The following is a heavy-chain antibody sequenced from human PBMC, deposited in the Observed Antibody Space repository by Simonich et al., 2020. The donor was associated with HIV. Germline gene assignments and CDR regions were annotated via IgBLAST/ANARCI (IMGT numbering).Heavy chain of an antibody. CDR2: INHSVTT. D-gene: IGHD6-13*01. J-gene: IGHJ1*01. CDR3: ARLTAGGLGEYFQH. CDR1: GGSFSGYY. Sequence: QVQLQQCGAGLLKPSETLSLTCAVYGGSFSGYYWSWIRQPPGKGLEWIGEINHSVTTNYNPSLKSRVTISVDTSKNQFSLKLSSVTAADTAVYYCARLTAGGLGEYFQHWGQGTLVTVSS. V-gene: IGHV4-34*01.